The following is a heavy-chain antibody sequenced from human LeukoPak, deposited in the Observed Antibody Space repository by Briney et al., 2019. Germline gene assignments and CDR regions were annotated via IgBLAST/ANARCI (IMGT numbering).Heavy chain of an antibody. V-gene: IGHV1-69*05. CDR1: GGTFSSYA. Sequence: SVKVSCKASGGTFSSYAISWVRQAPGQGLEWMGGIIPIFGTANYAQKLQGRVTMTTDTSTSTAYMELRSLRSDDTAVYYCARWASTVTTFYCYYYMDVWGKGTTVTVSS. CDR2: IIPIFGTA. CDR3: ARWASTVTTFYCYYYMDV. D-gene: IGHD4-17*01. J-gene: IGHJ6*03.